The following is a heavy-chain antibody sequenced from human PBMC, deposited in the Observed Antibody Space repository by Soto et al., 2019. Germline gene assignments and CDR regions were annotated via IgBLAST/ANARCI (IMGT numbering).Heavy chain of an antibody. D-gene: IGHD5-12*01. V-gene: IGHV5-10-1*01. CDR1: GDRFTFYW. J-gene: IGHJ3*02. CDR3: ASQEMATKNVDAFDI. Sequence: GESLKISCQGSGDRFTFYWISWVRQMPGKGLEWMGRIDPSDSQTNYSPSSQGHVTFSVDKSFSTAYLQWSSLKASDTAMYYCASQEMATKNVDAFDIWGQGTMVTVSS. CDR2: IDPSDSQT.